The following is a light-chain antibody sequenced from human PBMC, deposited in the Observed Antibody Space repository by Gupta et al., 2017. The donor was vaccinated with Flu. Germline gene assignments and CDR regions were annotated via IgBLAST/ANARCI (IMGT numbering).Light chain of an antibody. CDR1: SSDIGINY. J-gene: IGLJ3*02. Sequence: QSVVTQPPSASGTPGQRVTISCSGSSSDIGINYLYCYQQLPGTAPKLLIYRNKQRPSGVHDRFSAYKAGTSALPDSSGLRAEDEADYYCVKWDDSLSGRVFGGGTKLTVL. CDR3: VKWDDSLSGRV. CDR2: RNK. V-gene: IGLV1-47*01.